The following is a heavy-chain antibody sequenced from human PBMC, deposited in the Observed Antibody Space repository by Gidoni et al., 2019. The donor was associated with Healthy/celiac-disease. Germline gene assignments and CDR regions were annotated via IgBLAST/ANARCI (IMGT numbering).Heavy chain of an antibody. CDR3: AREDYCSGGSCFFSYYYYYGMDV. V-gene: IGHV3-64*01. CDR1: GFTFSSYA. J-gene: IGHJ6*02. Sequence: EVQLVESGGGLVQPGRSLRLSCAASGFTFSSYAMHWVRQAPGKGLEYVSAISSNGGSTYYANSVKGRFTISRDNSKNTLYLQMGSLRAEDMAVYYCAREDYCSGGSCFFSYYYYYGMDVWGQGTTVTVSS. D-gene: IGHD2-15*01. CDR2: ISSNGGST.